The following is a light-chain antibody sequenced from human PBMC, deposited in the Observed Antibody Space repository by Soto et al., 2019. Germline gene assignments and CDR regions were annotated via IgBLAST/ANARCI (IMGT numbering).Light chain of an antibody. V-gene: IGKV4-1*01. CDR2: WAS. CDR1: QSILDRSKNKYY. J-gene: IGKJ1*01. CDR3: QQYFTSPWT. Sequence: DIFMTQSPDSLAVSLGERATFNCKASQSILDRSKNKYYLAWYQQKSGQPPKLLIYWASLREPGVPDRFTGSGSGTDFTLTISSLQAEDVEVYYCQQYFTSPWTFGQGTTVDIK.